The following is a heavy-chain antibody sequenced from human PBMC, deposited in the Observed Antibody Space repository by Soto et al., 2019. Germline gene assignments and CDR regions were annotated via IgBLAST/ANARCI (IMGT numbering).Heavy chain of an antibody. CDR3: AGDGGSYALDY. V-gene: IGHV1-18*01. J-gene: IGHJ4*02. CDR1: GYTFTSYG. D-gene: IGHD1-26*01. CDR2: ISAYNGNT. Sequence: QVQLVQSGAEVKKPGASVKVSCKASGYTFTSYGISWVRQAPGQGVEWMGWISAYNGNTNYGQKRQAIVTMNTDTSTSTACVGLRRLRSADKAVEYCAGDGGSYALDYWGQGTLVTVSS.